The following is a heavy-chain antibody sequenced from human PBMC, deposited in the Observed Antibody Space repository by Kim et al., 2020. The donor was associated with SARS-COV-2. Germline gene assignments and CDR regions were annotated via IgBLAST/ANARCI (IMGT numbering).Heavy chain of an antibody. D-gene: IGHD3-9*01. J-gene: IGHJ4*02. V-gene: IGHV4-59*01. CDR3: ARAIFPHEYYFDY. Sequence: NPSLKSRVTISVDTSKNQFSLKLSSVTAADTAVYYCARAIFPHEYYFDYWGQGTLVTVSS.